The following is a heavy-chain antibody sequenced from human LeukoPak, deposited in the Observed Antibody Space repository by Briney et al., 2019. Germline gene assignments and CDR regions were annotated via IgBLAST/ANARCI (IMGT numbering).Heavy chain of an antibody. Sequence: SETLSLTCAVYGGSFSSYYWSWIRQPPGKGLEWIGSIYSSGSTYYNSSLKSRVTISIDTSKNQVSLKMSSVTAADTAVYYCAKSGGYGLIDYWGQGTLVTVSS. J-gene: IGHJ4*01. CDR2: IYSSGST. D-gene: IGHD6-25*01. CDR3: AKSGGYGLIDY. V-gene: IGHV4-59*05. CDR1: GGSFSSYY.